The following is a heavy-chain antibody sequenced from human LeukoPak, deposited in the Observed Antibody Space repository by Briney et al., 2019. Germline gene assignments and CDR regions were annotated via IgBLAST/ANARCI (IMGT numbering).Heavy chain of an antibody. D-gene: IGHD3-9*01. CDR1: GGSFSGYY. V-gene: IGHV4-34*01. Sequence: PSETLSLTCAVYGGSFSGYYWSWIRQPPGKGLEWIGEINHSGSTNYNPSLKSRVTISVDTSKNQFSLKLSSVTAADMAVYYCARGEYFDWFHYWGQGTLVTVSS. CDR3: ARGEYFDWFHY. J-gene: IGHJ5*01. CDR2: INHSGST.